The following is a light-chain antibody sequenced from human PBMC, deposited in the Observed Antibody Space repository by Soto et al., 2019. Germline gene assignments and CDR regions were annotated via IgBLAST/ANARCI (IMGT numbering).Light chain of an antibody. CDR1: QSLNSL. J-gene: IGKJ1*01. Sequence: DIQVTQSPSTLSASVGDRVTITCRASQSLNSLLAWYQQKPGRAPKLLIYDASTLESGVPPRFSGSGSGTEFTLTISSLQPDDFATYYCQQYNPYSPWTFGQGTNVDIK. CDR3: QQYNPYSPWT. V-gene: IGKV1-5*01. CDR2: DAS.